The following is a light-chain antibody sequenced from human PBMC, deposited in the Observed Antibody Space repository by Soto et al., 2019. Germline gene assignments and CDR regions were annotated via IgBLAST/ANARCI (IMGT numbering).Light chain of an antibody. CDR3: SSYAGSNNLL. CDR1: RSDVGGFNY. Sequence: QSALTQPPSASGSLGQSVTISCTGTRSDVGGFNYVSWYQQHPGKAPKLLIYEVFKRPSGVPDRFSGSKSGNTASLTVSGLQAEDEADYYCSSYAGSNNLLFGGGTKLTV. J-gene: IGLJ2*01. V-gene: IGLV2-8*01. CDR2: EVF.